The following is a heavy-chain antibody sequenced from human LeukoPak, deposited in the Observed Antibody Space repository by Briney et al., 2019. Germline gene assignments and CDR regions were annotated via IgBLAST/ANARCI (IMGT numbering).Heavy chain of an antibody. J-gene: IGHJ4*02. CDR1: GFTFSSYG. CDR3: AKDRAAAGCTLDY. V-gene: IGHV3-23*01. CDR2: ISGSGGST. D-gene: IGHD6-13*01. Sequence: GGSLRLSCAASGFTFSSYGMSWVRQAPGKGLEWVSAISGSGGSTYYADSVKGRFTISRDNSKNTLYLQMNSLRAEDTAVYYCAKDRAAAGCTLDYWGQGTLVTVSS.